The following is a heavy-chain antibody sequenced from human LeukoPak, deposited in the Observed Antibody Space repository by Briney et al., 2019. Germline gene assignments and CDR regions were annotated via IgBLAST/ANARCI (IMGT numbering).Heavy chain of an antibody. V-gene: IGHV3-30-3*01. CDR1: GFTFSSYA. CDR3: ASEICTNGVCSDFQY. Sequence: PGGSLRLSCAASGFTFSSYAMHWVRQAPGKGLEWVAVISYDGSNKYYADSVKGRFTISRDNSKNTLYLQMNSLRAEDTAVYYCASEICTNGVCSDFQYWGQGILVTVSS. CDR2: ISYDGSNK. J-gene: IGHJ4*02. D-gene: IGHD2-8*01.